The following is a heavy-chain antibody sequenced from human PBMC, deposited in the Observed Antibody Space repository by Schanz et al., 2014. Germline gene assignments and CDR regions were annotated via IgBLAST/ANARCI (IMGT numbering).Heavy chain of an antibody. CDR1: GFTFRGHA. D-gene: IGHD7-27*01. CDR3: ARENLNWEAFDI. J-gene: IGHJ3*02. Sequence: VQLVESGGGVVQPGTSLRLSCAASGFTFRGHAMHWVRQAPGKGLEWLSYISRDGTTSYYADSVKGRFTISRDNAKNSLYLEMTSLRGEDTAVYYCARENLNWEAFDIWGQGTVVTVSS. V-gene: IGHV3-48*03. CDR2: ISRDGTTS.